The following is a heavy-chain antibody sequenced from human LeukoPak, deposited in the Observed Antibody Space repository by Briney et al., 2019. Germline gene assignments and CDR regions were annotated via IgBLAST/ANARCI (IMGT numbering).Heavy chain of an antibody. CDR3: VRVQVVVQSVFDYFDY. CDR2: ISPEGSDK. CDR1: KISFSGYW. V-gene: IGHV3-7*01. Sequence: PGGSLRLSCAASKISFSGYWMRWIRQAPGKGLEWVANISPEGSDKYYVDSVKGRFTVSRDNAKDSLYLQMNSLRAEDTAVYFCVRVQVVVQSVFDYFDYWGQGTLVTVSS. D-gene: IGHD2-2*01. J-gene: IGHJ4*02.